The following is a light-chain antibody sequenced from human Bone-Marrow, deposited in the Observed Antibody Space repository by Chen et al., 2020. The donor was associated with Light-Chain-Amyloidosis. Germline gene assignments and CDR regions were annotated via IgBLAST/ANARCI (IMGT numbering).Light chain of an antibody. V-gene: IGLV3-1*01. CDR1: KLLNKY. Sequence: SYELTQPPSVSVSPGQTASITCSGDKLLNKYACCYQQKPGQSPVLVIHQDDKRPSGIPERLDGSNSGKTATLDISGTQPMDEADYYCQAWDSSTGVVFGGGTKLTVL. CDR2: QDD. CDR3: QAWDSSTGVV. J-gene: IGLJ2*01.